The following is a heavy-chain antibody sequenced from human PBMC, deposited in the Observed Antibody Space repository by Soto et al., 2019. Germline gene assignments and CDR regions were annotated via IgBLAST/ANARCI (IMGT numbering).Heavy chain of an antibody. V-gene: IGHV3-66*01. Sequence: EVHLVESGGTLVQPGGSLRLSCAASGYSVSDKYVTWVRQAPGKGLEWVTDTHGGYAGSVRGRFTLSTANSKNILYLQMDTLAAVDTAVYYCAGDLTGLHYWGPGTLVTVSS. CDR3: AGDLTGLHY. D-gene: IGHD3-9*01. CDR2: THGG. CDR1: GYSVSDKY. J-gene: IGHJ4*02.